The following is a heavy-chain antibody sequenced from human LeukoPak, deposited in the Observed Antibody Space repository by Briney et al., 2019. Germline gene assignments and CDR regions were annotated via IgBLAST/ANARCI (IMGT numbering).Heavy chain of an antibody. CDR3: ATETNGRHYDY. J-gene: IGHJ4*02. D-gene: IGHD1-14*01. CDR2: IGPTGSDR. Sequence: GGSLRLSCTASGLTFSTSGFNWVRQAPGKGLEWVASIGPTGSDRYHADSIKGRFTTSRDNANNFLYLQMNSLRAEDTAAYYCATETNGRHYDYWGQGTLLTVSS. CDR1: GLTFSTSG. V-gene: IGHV3-21*06.